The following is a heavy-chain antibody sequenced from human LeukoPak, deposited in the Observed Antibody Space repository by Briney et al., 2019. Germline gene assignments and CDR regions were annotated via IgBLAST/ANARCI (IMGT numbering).Heavy chain of an antibody. J-gene: IGHJ6*04. CDR3: AREISVAGAYHYYGMDV. V-gene: IGHV3-48*03. Sequence: GGSLRLSCAASGFTFSSYEVNWVRQAPGKGLEWVSYISSSGSTMYYADSVKGRFTISRDNAKKSLYLQMNSLRAEDTAVYYCAREISVAGAYHYYGMDVWGKGTTVTVSS. D-gene: IGHD6-19*01. CDR2: ISSSGSTM. CDR1: GFTFSSYE.